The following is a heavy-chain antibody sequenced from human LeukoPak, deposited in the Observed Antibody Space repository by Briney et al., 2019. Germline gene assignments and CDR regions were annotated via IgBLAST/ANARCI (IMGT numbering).Heavy chain of an antibody. CDR3: ARDGGRRDDY. V-gene: IGHV3-7*01. CDR1: GFTFSRYW. J-gene: IGHJ4*02. CDR2: IKQDGSER. Sequence: PGGSLRLSCAASGFTFSRYWMTWVRQAPGKGLEWVANIKQDGSERYYVDSVKGRFTISRDNAKNSLYLQMNSLRAEDTAVYYCARDGGRRDDYWGQGTLVTVS. D-gene: IGHD5-24*01.